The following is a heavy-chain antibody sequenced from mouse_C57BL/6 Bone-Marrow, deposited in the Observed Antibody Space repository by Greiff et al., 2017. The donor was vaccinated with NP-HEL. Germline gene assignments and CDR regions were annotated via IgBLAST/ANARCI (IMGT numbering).Heavy chain of an antibody. CDR2: INPNNGGT. D-gene: IGHD2-4*01. V-gene: IGHV1-26*01. Sequence: EVKLQQSGPELVKPGASVKISCKASGYTFTDYYMNWVKQSHGKSLEWIGDINPNNGGTSYNQKFKGKATLTVDKSSSTAYMELRSLTSEDSAVYYCASNDSPYAMDDWGQGTSVTVSS. CDR1: GYTFTDYY. CDR3: ASNDSPYAMDD. J-gene: IGHJ4*01.